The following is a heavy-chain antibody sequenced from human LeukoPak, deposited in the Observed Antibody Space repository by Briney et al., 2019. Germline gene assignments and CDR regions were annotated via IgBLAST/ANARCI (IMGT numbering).Heavy chain of an antibody. D-gene: IGHD6-19*01. CDR2: ISLNSGSI. CDR3: AKSMAGDDAFDI. V-gene: IGHV3-9*03. CDR1: GFTFDDYA. J-gene: IGHJ3*02. Sequence: PGGSLRLSCAASGFTFDDYAMHWVRQAPGKGLEWVSGISLNSGSIGYADSVKGRFTISRDNAKNSLYLQMNSLRAEDMALYYCAKSMAGDDAFDIWGQGTMVTVSS.